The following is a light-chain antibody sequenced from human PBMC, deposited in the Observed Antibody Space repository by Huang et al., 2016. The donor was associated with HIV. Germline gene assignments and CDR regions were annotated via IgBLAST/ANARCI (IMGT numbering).Light chain of an antibody. CDR1: QSVGSY. CDR3: QQRSSGVS. Sequence: VLTQSPATRSWSPGERVTLSCRASQSVGSYIAWYQQRPGQAPRLLIYDVSNRATGTPVRVSGSGSGTDFTLTIRSLESEDFAVYYCQQRSSGVSFGGGTKVQVK. J-gene: IGKJ4*01. CDR2: DVS. V-gene: IGKV3-11*01.